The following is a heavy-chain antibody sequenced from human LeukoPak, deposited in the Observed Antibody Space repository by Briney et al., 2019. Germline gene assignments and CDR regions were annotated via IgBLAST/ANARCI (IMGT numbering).Heavy chain of an antibody. CDR1: GGSISRSSYY. Sequence: SETLSLTCTVSGGSISRSSYYWTWIRQPPGKGLEWIGYIYYIGSTNYNPSLESRLTMSVDTSKNQFSLRLSSVIAADTAVYYCVRYYDSTGSFDYWGQGTLVTVSS. D-gene: IGHD3-22*01. CDR3: VRYYDSTGSFDY. J-gene: IGHJ4*02. V-gene: IGHV4-61*01. CDR2: IYYIGST.